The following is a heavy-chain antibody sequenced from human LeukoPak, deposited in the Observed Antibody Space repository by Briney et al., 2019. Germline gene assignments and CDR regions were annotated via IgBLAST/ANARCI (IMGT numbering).Heavy chain of an antibody. CDR3: GSSHSSSWYDW. Sequence: PSETLSLTCSVSGSSISSGLYYWTWIRQPAGKGLEWIGSSYFRGSTYSSPPLRSRVVISVDTSKNQFSLKLNSVTAADTAVYYCGSSHSSSWYDWWGQGTLVTVTS. J-gene: IGHJ4*02. D-gene: IGHD6-13*01. V-gene: IGHV4-39*07. CDR1: GSSISSGLYY. CDR2: SYFRGST.